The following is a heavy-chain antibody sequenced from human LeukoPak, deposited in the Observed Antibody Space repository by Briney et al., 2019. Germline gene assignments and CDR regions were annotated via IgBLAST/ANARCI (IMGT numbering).Heavy chain of an antibody. CDR1: RYTFTSYD. D-gene: IGHD3-22*01. CDR3: ARLSQTPDYYGSGGYFYLGY. Sequence: GASVRVSCKAFRYTFTSYDINWVRQAPGQGLEWMGWMNPNTGNAGYAPKFQGRVTMTRDTSISTAYMELSGLRSEDTAVYYCARLSQTPDYYGSGGYFYLGYWGQGTRVTVSS. CDR2: MNPNTGNA. J-gene: IGHJ4*02. V-gene: IGHV1-8*01.